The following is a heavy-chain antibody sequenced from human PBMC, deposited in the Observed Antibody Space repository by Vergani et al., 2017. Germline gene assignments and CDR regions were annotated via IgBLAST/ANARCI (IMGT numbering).Heavy chain of an antibody. CDR1: GFTFSSYG. D-gene: IGHD2-21*02. V-gene: IGHV3-30*03. J-gene: IGHJ2*01. Sequence: QVQLVESGGGVVQPGRSLRLSCAASGFTFSSYGMHWVRQAPGKGLEWVAVISYDGSNKYYADSVKGRFTISRDNSKNTLYLQMNSLRAEDTAVYYCAREAYCGGDCYSLNYWYFDLWGRGTLVTVSS. CDR2: ISYDGSNK. CDR3: AREAYCGGDCYSLNYWYFDL.